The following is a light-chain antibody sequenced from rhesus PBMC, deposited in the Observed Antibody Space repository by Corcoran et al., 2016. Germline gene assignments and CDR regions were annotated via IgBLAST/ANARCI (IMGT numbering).Light chain of an antibody. CDR3: QHYYDNPFT. CDR1: QNIYSN. J-gene: IGKJ3*01. CDR2: AAS. Sequence: DIQMTQSPSALSASVGDRVTISCRASQNIYSNLAWYQQKPGNAPNLLSYAASSSQRGIPSRCCGNGSGTDFSLTISSLQPEDSAAYYCQHYYDNPFTCGPWTKLDIK. V-gene: IGKV1S12*01.